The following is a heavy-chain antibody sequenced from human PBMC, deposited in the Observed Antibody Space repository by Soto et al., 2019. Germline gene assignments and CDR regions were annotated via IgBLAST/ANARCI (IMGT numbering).Heavy chain of an antibody. D-gene: IGHD3-9*01. J-gene: IGHJ6*02. CDR2: IYYSGST. V-gene: IGHV4-39*01. Sequence: SETLSLTCTVSCGSISSSSYYWGWIRQPPGKGLEWIGSIYYSGSTYYNPSLKSRVTISVDTSKNQFSLKLSSVTAADTAVYYCARHTPNYDILTGYYPPGYYYGMDVWGQGTTVTVSS. CDR3: ARHTPNYDILTGYYPPGYYYGMDV. CDR1: CGSISSSSYY.